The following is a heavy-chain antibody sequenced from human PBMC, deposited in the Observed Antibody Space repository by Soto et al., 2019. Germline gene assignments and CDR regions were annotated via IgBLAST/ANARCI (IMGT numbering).Heavy chain of an antibody. CDR2: IDASGST. V-gene: IGHV4-4*07. CDR1: DGSISTYY. Sequence: PXETLSLSCTVSDGSISTYYCNWIRQPAGKGLEWIGRIDASGSTDYDPSLKSRVTMSLDTSKNQFPLRLSSVTAADTAVNYCARGGHDFWSGPFDDWGQGAQVTLSS. J-gene: IGHJ4*02. D-gene: IGHD3-3*01. CDR3: ARGGHDFWSGPFDD.